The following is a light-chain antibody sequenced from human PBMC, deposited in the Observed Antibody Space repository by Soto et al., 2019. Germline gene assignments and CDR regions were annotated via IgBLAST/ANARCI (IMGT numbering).Light chain of an antibody. Sequence: DIQMTQSPSSLSASVGDRVTIICQASHDISNYLNWYQQSPGKAPTLLIYDASNLQTGVPARFSGSGSGTDFTFTISSLQPEDIATYYCQLYDSLPLLTFGGGTKVEIK. CDR2: DAS. CDR3: QLYDSLPLLT. CDR1: HDISNY. J-gene: IGKJ4*01. V-gene: IGKV1-33*01.